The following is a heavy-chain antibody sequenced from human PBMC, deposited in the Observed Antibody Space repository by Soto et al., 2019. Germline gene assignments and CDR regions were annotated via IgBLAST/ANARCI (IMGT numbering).Heavy chain of an antibody. D-gene: IGHD6-19*01. Sequence: PGESLKISCKGSGYSFTSYWIGWVRQMPGKGLEWMGIIYPGDSDTRYSPSFQGQVTISADKSIGTAYLQWSSLKASDTAMYYCARPALWDSSGWPHRAFDIWGQGTMVTVSS. V-gene: IGHV5-51*01. J-gene: IGHJ3*02. CDR3: ARPALWDSSGWPHRAFDI. CDR1: GYSFTSYW. CDR2: IYPGDSDT.